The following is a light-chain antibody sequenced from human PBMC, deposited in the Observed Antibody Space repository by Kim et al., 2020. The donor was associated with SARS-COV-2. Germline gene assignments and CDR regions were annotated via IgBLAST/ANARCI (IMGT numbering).Light chain of an antibody. CDR1: QSVKNN. V-gene: IGKV3-15*01. J-gene: IGKJ1*01. Sequence: EVVMTQSPVTLSVSPGDRATLSCRASQSVKNNLAWYQQKPGQAPRLLIYGASTRATGIPARFSAGGSGTEFILTISSLQSEDFAVYYWLQYYNWPPWTFGQGTKVEIK. CDR2: GAS. CDR3: LQYYNWPPWT.